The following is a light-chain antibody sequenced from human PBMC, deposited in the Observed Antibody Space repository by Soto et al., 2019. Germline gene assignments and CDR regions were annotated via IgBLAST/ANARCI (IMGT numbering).Light chain of an antibody. Sequence: EIVLTQSPGTLSLSPGERATLSCRASQSVSSSYLAWYQQKPGQAHRLLIYVASSRATGIPDRFSGGGSGTDFTLTISRLEPEDFAVYYWQQYGSSPLTFGGGTKVEIK. V-gene: IGKV3-20*01. CDR1: QSVSSSY. CDR2: VAS. J-gene: IGKJ4*01. CDR3: QQYGSSPLT.